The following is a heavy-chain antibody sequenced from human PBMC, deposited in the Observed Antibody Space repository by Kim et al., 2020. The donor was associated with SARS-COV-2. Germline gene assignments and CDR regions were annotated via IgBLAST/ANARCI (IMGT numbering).Heavy chain of an antibody. D-gene: IGHD2-15*01. Sequence: ASVKVSCKASGYTFSRYAIHWMRQAPGQRLEWMGWIDAGGGNTKYSQRFQGRVTITRDKSASTTYMELSSLRSEDTGIYYCARGWSATGIDPWGQGTLVTVSS. CDR3: ARGWSATGIDP. CDR2: IDAGGGNT. V-gene: IGHV1-3*01. J-gene: IGHJ5*02. CDR1: GYTFSRYA.